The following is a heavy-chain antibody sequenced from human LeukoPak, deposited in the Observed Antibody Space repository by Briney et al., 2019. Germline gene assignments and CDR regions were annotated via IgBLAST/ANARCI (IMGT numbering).Heavy chain of an antibody. D-gene: IGHD2-8*01. J-gene: IGHJ4*02. Sequence: ASVKVSCKASGYSENFYGITWVRQVAGQGLEWMGWISAEHGQTEYAPNSQDRVTMTTDTYTNTAYMELRSLRSDDTAVYYCAGSLGYCTSNVCYLKYWGQGTLVTVSS. V-gene: IGHV1-18*01. CDR1: GYSENFYG. CDR3: AGSLGYCTSNVCYLKY. CDR2: ISAEHGQT.